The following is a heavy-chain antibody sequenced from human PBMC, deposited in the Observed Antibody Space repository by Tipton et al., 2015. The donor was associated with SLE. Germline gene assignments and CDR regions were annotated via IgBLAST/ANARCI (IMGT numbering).Heavy chain of an antibody. V-gene: IGHV1-46*03. J-gene: IGHJ4*02. CDR1: GYTFTSYY. CDR2: INPSGGST. Sequence: QSGAEVKKPGASVKVSCKASGYTFTSYYMHWVRQAPGQGLEWMGVINPSGGSTSYAQKFQGRVTMTRDTSTSTVYMELSSLRSEDTAVYYCARDGALVVALDYWGQGTLVTVSS. D-gene: IGHD2-21*01. CDR3: ARDGALVVALDY.